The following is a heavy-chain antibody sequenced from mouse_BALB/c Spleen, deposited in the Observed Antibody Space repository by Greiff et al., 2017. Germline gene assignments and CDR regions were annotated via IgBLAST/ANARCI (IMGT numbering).Heavy chain of an antibody. Sequence: GGGLVQPKGSLKLSCAASGFTFNTYAMNWVRQAPGKGLEWVARIRSKSNNYATYYADSVKDRFTISRDDSQSMLYLQMNNLKTEDTAMYYCVYNDWYFDVWGAGTTVTVSS. CDR2: IRSKSNNYAT. D-gene: IGHD1-3*01. CDR3: VYNDWYFDV. J-gene: IGHJ1*01. V-gene: IGHV10-1*02. CDR1: GFTFNTYA.